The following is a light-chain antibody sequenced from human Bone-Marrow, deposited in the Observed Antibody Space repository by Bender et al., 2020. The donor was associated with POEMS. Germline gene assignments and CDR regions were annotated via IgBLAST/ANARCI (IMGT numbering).Light chain of an antibody. CDR3: QSYDNGLGGWV. V-gene: IGLV1-40*01. J-gene: IGLJ3*02. CDR2: GYN. Sequence: QSALSQPASASGSPGQTVTVSCTGSSSNTGSGYDINWYQHLPGTAPKLLIYGYNNRPSGVPDRFSGSKSGTSASLAITGLQAGDEGVYYCQSYDNGLGGWVFGGGTQLTVL. CDR1: SSNTGSGYD.